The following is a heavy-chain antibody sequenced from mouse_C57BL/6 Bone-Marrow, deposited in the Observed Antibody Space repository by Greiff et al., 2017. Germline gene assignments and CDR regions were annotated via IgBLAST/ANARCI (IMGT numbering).Heavy chain of an antibody. V-gene: IGHV1-82*01. Sequence: QVQLQQSGPELVKPGASVKISCKASGYAFSSYWMNWVKQRPGKGLEWIGRIYPGDGDTNYNGKFKGKATLTADKSSSTAYMQLSSLTSEDSAVYFCARDGYSLFAYWGQGTLVTVSA. D-gene: IGHD2-3*01. CDR3: ARDGYSLFAY. CDR1: GYAFSSYW. CDR2: IYPGDGDT. J-gene: IGHJ3*01.